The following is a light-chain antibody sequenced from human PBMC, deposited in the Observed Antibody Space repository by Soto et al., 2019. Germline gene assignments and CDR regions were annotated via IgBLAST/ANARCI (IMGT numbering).Light chain of an antibody. Sequence: EIVFTHSPATRRRSGVQRATVSCRASQSVSSYLAWYQQKPGQAPRLLIYGASTRATGIPARFSGSGSGTEFTLTISSLQPDDFATYYCQHYNSYSEAFGQGTKVDI. V-gene: IGKV3-15*01. CDR2: GAS. CDR1: QSVSSY. J-gene: IGKJ1*01. CDR3: QHYNSYSEA.